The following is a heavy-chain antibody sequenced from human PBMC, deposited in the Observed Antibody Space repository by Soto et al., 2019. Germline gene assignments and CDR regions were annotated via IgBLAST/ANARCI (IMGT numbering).Heavy chain of an antibody. CDR3: AKGDWDYIAGHFDY. CDR2: ISAYNGNT. D-gene: IGHD1-7*01. J-gene: IGHJ4*02. CDR1: GYTFTSYG. V-gene: IGHV1-18*01. Sequence: ASVKVSCKASGYTFTSYGISWVRQAPGQGLEWMGWISAYNGNTNYAQKLQGRVTMTTDTSTSTAYMELRSLRSDDTAVYYCAKGDWDYIAGHFDYWGQGTLVTVSS.